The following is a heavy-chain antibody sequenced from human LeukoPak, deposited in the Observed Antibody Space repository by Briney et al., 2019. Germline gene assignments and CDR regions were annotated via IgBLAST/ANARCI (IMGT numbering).Heavy chain of an antibody. D-gene: IGHD3-10*01. CDR2: ISSSSSTI. CDR3: ARVLRVQGVNRFDP. CDR1: GFTFSSYS. J-gene: IGHJ5*02. Sequence: GGSLRLSCAASGFTFSSYSMNWVRQAPGKGLEWVSYISSSSSTIYYADSVKGRFTISRDNAKNSLYLQMNSLRDEDTAVYYRARVLRVQGVNRFDPWGQGTLVTVSS. V-gene: IGHV3-48*02.